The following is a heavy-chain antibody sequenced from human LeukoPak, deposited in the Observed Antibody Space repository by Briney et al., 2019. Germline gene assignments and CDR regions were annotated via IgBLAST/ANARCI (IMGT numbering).Heavy chain of an antibody. D-gene: IGHD6-19*01. CDR2: INTDGSST. Sequence: GGSLRLSCAASGVTFSSYWMHWVRQAPGKGLVWVSRINTDGSSTSYADSVKGRFTISRDNAKNTLYLQMNSLRAEDTAVYYCARRGIAVAGSFDYWGQGTLVTVSS. CDR1: GVTFSSYW. J-gene: IGHJ4*02. CDR3: ARRGIAVAGSFDY. V-gene: IGHV3-74*01.